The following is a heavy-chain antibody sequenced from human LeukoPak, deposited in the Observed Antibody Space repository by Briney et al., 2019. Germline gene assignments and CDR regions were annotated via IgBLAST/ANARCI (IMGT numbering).Heavy chain of an antibody. Sequence: GGSLRLSCAASGFTFDSYGFHWVRQAPGKGLEWVAFIRYAGGETYYADSVKGRFTISRDNSKNTLYLHMNGLRVEDTAIYYCARDERWIQFNYWGQGTLVTVSS. CDR2: IRYAGGET. CDR3: ARDERWIQFNY. V-gene: IGHV3-30*02. D-gene: IGHD5-18*01. CDR1: GFTFDSYG. J-gene: IGHJ4*02.